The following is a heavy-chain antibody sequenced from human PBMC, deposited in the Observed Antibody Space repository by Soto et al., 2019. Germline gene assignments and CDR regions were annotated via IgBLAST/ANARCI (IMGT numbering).Heavy chain of an antibody. CDR1: GGSISSYY. J-gene: IGHJ5*02. V-gene: IGHV4-59*08. D-gene: IGHD3-10*01. Sequence: SETLSLTCTVSGGSISSYYWSWIRQSPGKGLEWIGYIYYTGTTSYNPSLNSRVTMSVDTSKRQFSLKLNSVAAADTAVYYCARHSYYYGSTYGCWLDPWGQGTLVTVSS. CDR3: ARHSYYYGSTYGCWLDP. CDR2: IYYTGTT.